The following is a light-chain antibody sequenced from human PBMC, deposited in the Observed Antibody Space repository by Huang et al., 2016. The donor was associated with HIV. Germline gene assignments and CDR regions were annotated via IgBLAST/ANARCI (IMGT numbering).Light chain of an antibody. J-gene: IGKJ4*01. CDR1: ENIVYS. V-gene: IGKV1-39*01. Sequence: DIQLTQSPSSLSASVGDGITITCRASENIVYSLSWFQQKPGHAPKALIYATSRLHAGVPSKFSGTGSGTNFTISINGLGPEDFGTYYCQQSRNLPRTYGGGTKVDI. CDR3: QQSRNLPRT. CDR2: ATS.